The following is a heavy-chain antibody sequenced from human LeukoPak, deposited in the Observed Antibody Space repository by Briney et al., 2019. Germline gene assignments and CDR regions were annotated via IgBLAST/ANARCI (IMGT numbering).Heavy chain of an antibody. Sequence: GGSLRLSCAASGFTFTNAWMNWVRQAPGKGLEWVGRIKSKADGETIDYAAPVKGRFTFSRDDSKNTLYLQMNSLKTEDTAVYYCSTTYYYDSSEGYWGQGTLVTVSS. CDR3: STTYYYDSSEGY. V-gene: IGHV3-15*07. CDR1: GFTFTNAW. J-gene: IGHJ4*02. D-gene: IGHD3-22*01. CDR2: IKSKADGETI.